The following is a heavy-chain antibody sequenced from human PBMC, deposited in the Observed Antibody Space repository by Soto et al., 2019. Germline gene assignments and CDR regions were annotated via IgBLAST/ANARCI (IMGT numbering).Heavy chain of an antibody. Sequence: SETLSLTCAVYGGSFSGYYWTWIRQPPGTGLEWIGEINHSGSTNYNPSLKSRVTISVDTSKNQFSLKLTSVTAADTAVYYCACIFSGGYGYGFYYYGMDVWGQGTTVTVSS. V-gene: IGHV4-34*01. CDR1: GGSFSGYY. CDR3: ACIFSGGYGYGFYYYGMDV. CDR2: INHSGST. J-gene: IGHJ6*02. D-gene: IGHD5-18*01.